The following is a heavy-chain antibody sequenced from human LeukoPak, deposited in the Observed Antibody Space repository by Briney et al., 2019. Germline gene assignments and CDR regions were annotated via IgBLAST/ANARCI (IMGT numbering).Heavy chain of an antibody. CDR1: GYTFTSYG. CDR3: ARGRFSFLDY. D-gene: IGHD3-3*01. Sequence: ASVKVSCKTSGYTFTSYGISWVRQAPGQGLEWMGWISAYNGNTNYAQKFQGRVTITRNTSISTAYMELSSLRSEDTAVYYCARGRFSFLDYWGQGTLVTVSS. CDR2: ISAYNGNT. V-gene: IGHV1-18*01. J-gene: IGHJ4*02.